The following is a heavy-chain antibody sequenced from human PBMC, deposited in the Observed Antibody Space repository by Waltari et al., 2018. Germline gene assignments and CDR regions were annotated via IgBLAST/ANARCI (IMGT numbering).Heavy chain of an antibody. CDR2: INPSGGST. V-gene: IGHV1-46*01. CDR3: ARRGSFYYYYMDV. D-gene: IGHD3-10*01. J-gene: IGHJ6*03. Sequence: QVQLVQSGAEVKKPGASVKVSCKASGYTFTSYYMHSVRQAPGQGLEWMGIINPSGGSTSYAQKFQGRVTMTRDTSTSTVYMELSSLRSEDTAVYYCARRGSFYYYYMDVWGKGTTVTISS. CDR1: GYTFTSYY.